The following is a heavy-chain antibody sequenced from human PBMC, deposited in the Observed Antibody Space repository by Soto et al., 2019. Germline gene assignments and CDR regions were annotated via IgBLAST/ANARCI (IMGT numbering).Heavy chain of an antibody. CDR3: ARHVRVRDIVVVPAASGGV. CDR2: IYYSGST. CDR1: GGSISSSSYY. D-gene: IGHD2-2*01. J-gene: IGHJ6*02. Sequence: QLQLQESGPGLVKPSETLSLTCTVSGGSISSSSYYCGWIRQPPGKGLEWIGGIYYSGSTYYNPSLKSRVTISVDTSKNQFSLKLSSVTAADTAVYYCARHVRVRDIVVVPAASGGVWGQGTTVTVSS. V-gene: IGHV4-39*01.